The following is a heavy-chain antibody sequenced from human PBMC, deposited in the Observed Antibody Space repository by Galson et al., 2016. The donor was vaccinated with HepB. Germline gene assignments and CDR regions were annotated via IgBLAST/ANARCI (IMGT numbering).Heavy chain of an antibody. CDR3: VRDWGSKQWVYFDY. D-gene: IGHD6-19*01. J-gene: IGHJ4*02. CDR2: ISTSGTI. CDR1: GFSFITYS. Sequence: SLRLSCAASGFSFITYSLNWVRQSPGEGLEWVSYISTSGTIYYADSVKGRFTISRDNAKNSLFLQMNSLRDDDTAVYYCVRDWGSKQWVYFDYWGQGTQVTVSS. V-gene: IGHV3-48*02.